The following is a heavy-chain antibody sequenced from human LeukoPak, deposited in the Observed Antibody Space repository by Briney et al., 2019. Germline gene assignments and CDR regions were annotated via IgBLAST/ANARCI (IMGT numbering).Heavy chain of an antibody. V-gene: IGHV1-2*02. CDR2: INPNSGGT. Sequence: GASVKASCKASGYTFNGYYMHWVRQAPGQGLEWMGWINPNSGGTNYAQKFQGRVTMTRDTSISTAYMELSRLRSDDTAVYDWARPSRNSGSYRPFGYWGQGTLVTVSS. D-gene: IGHD1-26*01. CDR1: GYTFNGYY. CDR3: ARPSRNSGSYRPFGY. J-gene: IGHJ4*02.